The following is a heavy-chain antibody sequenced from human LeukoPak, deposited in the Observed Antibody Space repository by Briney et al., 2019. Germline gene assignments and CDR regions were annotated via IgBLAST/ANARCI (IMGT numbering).Heavy chain of an antibody. Sequence: RTGGSLRLSCAASGFTFSSYSMNWVRQAPGKGLEWVSYISSSSSTIYYADSVKGRFTISRDNAKNSLYLQMNSLRAEDTAVYYCARVGYSSGWLTFFDYWGQGTLVTVSS. CDR2: ISSSSSTI. J-gene: IGHJ4*02. V-gene: IGHV3-48*01. CDR1: GFTFSSYS. D-gene: IGHD6-19*01. CDR3: ARVGYSSGWLTFFDY.